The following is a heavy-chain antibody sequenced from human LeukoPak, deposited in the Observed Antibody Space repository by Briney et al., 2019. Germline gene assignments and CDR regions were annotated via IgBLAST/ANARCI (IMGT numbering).Heavy chain of an antibody. Sequence: SETLSLTCTVSGVSVSSYYWSWIRQPAGKGLEWIGHIYTSGSTNYNPSLKSRVTMSVDTSKNQFSLKLSSVTAADTAVYYCARELYYYDSSGYYRFDYWGQGTLVTASS. V-gene: IGHV4-4*07. CDR3: ARELYYYDSSGYYRFDY. CDR2: IYTSGST. D-gene: IGHD3-22*01. CDR1: GVSVSSYY. J-gene: IGHJ4*02.